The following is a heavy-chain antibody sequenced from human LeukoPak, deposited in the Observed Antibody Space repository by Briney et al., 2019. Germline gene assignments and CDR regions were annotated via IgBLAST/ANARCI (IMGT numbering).Heavy chain of an antibody. CDR3: ARDATIAAPLMS. Sequence: PSETLSLTCTVSGGSISTYYWSWIRQSPGKGLEWIGYIYYTGGTNYNPSLKSRVTISVDTSKNQFSLKLTSVTAADTAVYYCARDATIAAPLMSWGQGTLVIVSS. J-gene: IGHJ4*02. D-gene: IGHD6-13*01. CDR2: IYYTGGT. V-gene: IGHV4-59*12. CDR1: GGSISTYY.